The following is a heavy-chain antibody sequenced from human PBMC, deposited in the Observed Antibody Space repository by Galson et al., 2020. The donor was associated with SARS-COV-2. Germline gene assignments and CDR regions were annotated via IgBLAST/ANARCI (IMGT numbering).Heavy chain of an antibody. CDR3: TTDRSYDYVWGSYRYPDY. D-gene: IGHD3-16*02. CDR1: GFTFSNAW. J-gene: IGHJ4*02. Sequence: GESLKISCAASGFTFSNAWMSWVRQAPGKGLEWVGRIKSKTDGGTTDYAAPVKGRFTISRDDSKNTLYLQMNSLKTEDTAVYYRTTDRSYDYVWGSYRYPDYWGQGTLVTVSS. V-gene: IGHV3-15*01. CDR2: IKSKTDGGTT.